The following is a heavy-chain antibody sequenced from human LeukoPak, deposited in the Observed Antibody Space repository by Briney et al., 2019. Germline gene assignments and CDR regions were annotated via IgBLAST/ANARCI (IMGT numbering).Heavy chain of an antibody. D-gene: IGHD5-12*01. V-gene: IGHV4-39*01. CDR3: ASSPDIVATIRYFDY. CDR1: GGSISSSTYY. J-gene: IGHJ4*02. Sequence: PSETLSLTCTVSGGSISSSTYYWDWIRQPPGKGLEWIGSIYYSGSTYYNPSLKSRVTISVDTSKNQFSLKLSSVTAADTAVYYCASSPDIVATIRYFDYWGQGTLVTVSS. CDR2: IYYSGST.